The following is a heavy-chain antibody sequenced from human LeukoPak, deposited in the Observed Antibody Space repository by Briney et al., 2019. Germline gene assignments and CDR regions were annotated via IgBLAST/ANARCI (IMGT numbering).Heavy chain of an antibody. V-gene: IGHV1-2*02. CDR3: ARVMTYYHGSGVDY. J-gene: IGHJ4*02. D-gene: IGHD3-10*01. Sequence: ASVKVSCKASGYTLTGYYMHWVRQAPGQGLEWMGWINPNSGGTNYAQKFQGRVTMTRDTSISTAYMELSRLRSDDTAVYYCARVMTYYHGSGVDYWGQGTLVTVSS. CDR1: GYTLTGYY. CDR2: INPNSGGT.